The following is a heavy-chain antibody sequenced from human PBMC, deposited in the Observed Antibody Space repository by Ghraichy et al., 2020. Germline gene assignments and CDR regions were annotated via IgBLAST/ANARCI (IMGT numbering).Heavy chain of an antibody. Sequence: GESLNISCAASGFTFRSYAISWVRQAPGKGLEWVSTFTAGGDDTYYADSVKGRFTISRDNSKNMMYLQMNNLRGEDTAIYYCAKGHYDNNYDYVDYWGQGTLVTFSS. CDR3: AKGHYDNNYDYVDY. V-gene: IGHV3-23*01. D-gene: IGHD3-22*01. CDR1: GFTFRSYA. CDR2: FTAGGDDT. J-gene: IGHJ4*02.